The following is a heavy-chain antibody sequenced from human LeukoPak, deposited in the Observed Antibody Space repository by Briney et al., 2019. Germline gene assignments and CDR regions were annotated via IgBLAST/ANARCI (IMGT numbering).Heavy chain of an antibody. CDR2: IYYSGST. CDR3: AREGGDIVVVPAANWFDP. Sequence: SETLSLTCTVSGGSISSSSYYWGWIRQPPGKGLEWIGSIYYSGSTYYNPSLKSRVTIPVDTSKNQFSLKLSSVTAADTAVYYCAREGGDIVVVPAANWFDPWGQGTLVTVSS. D-gene: IGHD2-2*01. V-gene: IGHV4-39*02. CDR1: GGSISSSSYY. J-gene: IGHJ5*02.